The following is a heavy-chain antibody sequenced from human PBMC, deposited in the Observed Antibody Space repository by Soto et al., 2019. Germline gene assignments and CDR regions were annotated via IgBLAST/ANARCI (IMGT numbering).Heavy chain of an antibody. Sequence: SVKVSCKTSGYSFFNYESQWVRQAPGHGLKKIRRIIPIFGIASYAQKFQGRVTITADESTSTAYMELSSLRSDDTAVYYCAREDRDRETGLVPAAIDGMDVWGQGTTVTVSS. J-gene: IGHJ6*02. V-gene: IGHV1-69*13. CDR2: IIPIFGIA. CDR1: GYSFFNYE. D-gene: IGHD2-2*01. CDR3: AREDRDRETGLVPAAIDGMDV.